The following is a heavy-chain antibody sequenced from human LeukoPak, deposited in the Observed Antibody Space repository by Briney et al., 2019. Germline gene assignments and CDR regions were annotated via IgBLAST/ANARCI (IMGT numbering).Heavy chain of an antibody. CDR2: TYYRSKWYN. V-gene: IGHV6-1*01. CDR1: GDSVSSNSAA. Sequence: SQTLSLTCAISGDSVSSNSAAWNWIRQSPSRGLEWLGRTYYRSKWYNDYAVSVKSRITINPDTSKNQFSLQLNSVTPEDTAVYYCARDGVFRSGSYHPRVFDIWGQGTMVTVSS. J-gene: IGHJ3*02. CDR3: ARDGVFRSGSYHPRVFDI. D-gene: IGHD3-10*01.